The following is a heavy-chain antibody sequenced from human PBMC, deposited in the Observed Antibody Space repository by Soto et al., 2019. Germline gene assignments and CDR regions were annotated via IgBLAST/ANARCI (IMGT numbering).Heavy chain of an antibody. D-gene: IGHD3-16*01. Sequence: GGSLRLSCAASGFTFSSYGMHWVRQAPGKGLEWVAVIWYDGSNKYYADSVKGRFTISRDNSKNTLYLQMNSLRAEDTAVYYCARGLGELLVMAFDIWGQGTMVTVSS. J-gene: IGHJ3*02. V-gene: IGHV3-33*08. CDR2: IWYDGSNK. CDR1: GFTFSSYG. CDR3: ARGLGELLVMAFDI.